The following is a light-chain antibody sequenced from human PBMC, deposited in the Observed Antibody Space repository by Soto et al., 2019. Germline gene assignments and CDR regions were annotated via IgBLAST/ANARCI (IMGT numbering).Light chain of an antibody. J-gene: IGLJ1*01. Sequence: SVLTQPASVSGSPGQSITISCTGTSSEFSAYNYVSWFQHYPGKTPKLMIYDVSDRPSGVSNRFSGSKSVNTASLTISGLQAEDEADFYCCSYTTSSSRYLFGTGTKVTVL. CDR1: SSEFSAYNY. CDR2: DVS. CDR3: CSYTTSSSRYL. V-gene: IGLV2-14*03.